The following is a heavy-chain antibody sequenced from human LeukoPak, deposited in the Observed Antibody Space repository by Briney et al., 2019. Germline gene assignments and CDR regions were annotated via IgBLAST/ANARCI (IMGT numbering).Heavy chain of an antibody. CDR3: ASRPPDIVVVPAAKYGMDV. J-gene: IGHJ6*02. Sequence: PSETLSLTCAAYGGSFSGYYWSWIRQPPGKGLEYIGEINHSGSTNYNPSLKSRVTISVDTSKNQFSLKLSSVTAADTAVYYCASRPPDIVVVPAAKYGMDVWGQGTTVTVSS. D-gene: IGHD2-2*01. V-gene: IGHV4-34*01. CDR2: INHSGST. CDR1: GGSFSGYY.